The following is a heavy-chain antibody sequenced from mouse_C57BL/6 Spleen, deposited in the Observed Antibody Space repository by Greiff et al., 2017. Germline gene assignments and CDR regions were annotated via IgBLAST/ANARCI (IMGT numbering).Heavy chain of an antibody. CDR1: GYSITSGYY. V-gene: IGHV3-6*01. CDR2: ISYDGSN. J-gene: IGHJ2*01. CDR3: ARDGKGDYD. Sequence: DVKLVESGPGLVKPSQSLSLTCSVTGYSITSGYYWNWIRQFPGNKLEWMGYISYDGSNNYNPSLKNRISITRDTSKNQFFLKLNSVTTEDTATYYCARDGKGDYDWGQGTTLTVSS. D-gene: IGHD1-1*02.